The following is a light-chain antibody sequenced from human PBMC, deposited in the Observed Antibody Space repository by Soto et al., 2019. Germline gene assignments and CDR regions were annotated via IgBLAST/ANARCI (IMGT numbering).Light chain of an antibody. Sequence: QSVLTQPASVSGSPGQSITISCTGTRSDVGRYNYVSWYQQHPGKAPKLLIYEVTYRPSGVSTRFSASKSGSTASLTISGSQAEDEAYYYCSSYSTTSSPHVRFGGGTKVTVL. CDR3: SSYSTTSSPHVR. V-gene: IGLV2-14*01. CDR1: RSDVGRYNY. J-gene: IGLJ2*01. CDR2: EVT.